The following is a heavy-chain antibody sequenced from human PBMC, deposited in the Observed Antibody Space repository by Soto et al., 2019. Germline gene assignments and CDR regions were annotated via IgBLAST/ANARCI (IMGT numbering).Heavy chain of an antibody. D-gene: IGHD5-18*01. J-gene: IGHJ4*02. CDR1: GGSISSYY. V-gene: IGHV4-59*01. CDR2: IYYSGST. CDR3: ARGFVGRTAMVFDY. Sequence: PSETLSLTCTVSGGSISSYYWSWIRQPPGKGLEWIGYIYYSGSTNYNPSLKSRVTISVDTSKNQFSLKLSSVTAADTAVYYCARGFVGRTAMVFDYWGQGTLVTVSS.